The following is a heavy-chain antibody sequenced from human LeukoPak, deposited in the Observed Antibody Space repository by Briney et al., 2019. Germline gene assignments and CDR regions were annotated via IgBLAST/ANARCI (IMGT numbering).Heavy chain of an antibody. CDR2: IYYSGST. V-gene: IGHV4-59*01. J-gene: IGHJ6*03. D-gene: IGHD2-2*01. CDR1: RFTFSSYA. CDR3: ARGNVVPGSYYYYYMDV. Sequence: PGGSLRLSCAASRFTFSSYAMSWIRQPPGKGLEWIGYIYYSGSTNYNPSLKSRVTISVDTSKNQFSLKLSSVTAADTAVYYCARGNVVPGSYYYYYMDVWGKGTTVTVSS.